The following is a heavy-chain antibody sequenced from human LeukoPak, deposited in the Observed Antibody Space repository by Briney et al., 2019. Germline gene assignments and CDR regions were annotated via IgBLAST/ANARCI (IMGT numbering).Heavy chain of an antibody. V-gene: IGHV3-48*01. CDR1: GFTFSPYS. CDR2: ISSSSSTI. J-gene: IGHJ3*02. CDR3: ARDSMGGTLWAFDI. Sequence: PGGSLRLSCAASGFTFSPYSMNWVRRAPGKGLEWVSYISSSSSTIYYADSVKGPFTISRDNAKNSLYLQMNSLRAEDTAVYYCARDSMGGTLWAFDIWGQGTMVTVSS. D-gene: IGHD1-26*01.